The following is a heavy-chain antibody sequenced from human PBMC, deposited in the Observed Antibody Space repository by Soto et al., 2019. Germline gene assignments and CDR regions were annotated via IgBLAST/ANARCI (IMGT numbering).Heavy chain of an antibody. CDR2: IKQDGSEK. J-gene: IGHJ6*02. D-gene: IGHD3-3*01. CDR1: GFTFSSYW. Sequence: GGSLRLSCAASGFTFSSYWMSWVRQAPGKGLEWVANIKQDGSEKYYVDSVKGRFTISRDNAKNSLYLQMNSLRAEDTAVYYCARVRVDFWSGYDGMDVWGQGTTVTVSS. CDR3: ARVRVDFWSGYDGMDV. V-gene: IGHV3-7*03.